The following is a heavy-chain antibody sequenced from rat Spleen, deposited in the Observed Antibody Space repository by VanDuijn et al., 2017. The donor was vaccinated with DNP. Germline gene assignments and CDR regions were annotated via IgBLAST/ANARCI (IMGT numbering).Heavy chain of an antibody. CDR3: ARWEQGYFDY. CDR1: GLTFSDYN. V-gene: IGHV5-7*01. CDR2: ISTSGSRT. Sequence: EVQLVESGGGLVQPGRSLKLSCAASGLTFSDYNMAWVRQAPKKGLEWVATISTSGSRTYYPDSVKGRFTISRDNAKSTLYLQMNSLRSEDMATYYCARWEQGYFDYWGQGVMVTVSS. J-gene: IGHJ2*01. D-gene: IGHD5-1*01.